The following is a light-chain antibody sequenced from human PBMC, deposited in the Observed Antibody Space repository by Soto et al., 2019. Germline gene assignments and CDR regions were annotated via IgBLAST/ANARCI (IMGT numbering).Light chain of an antibody. CDR3: LQDYNYPLT. Sequence: ALQMTQSPSSLTASVGDRVTITCRASQGIRNDLGWYQQKPGKAPKLLIYAASSLQSGGPSRFSGSGSGTDFTLTISSLQPEDFASYYCLQDYNYPLTFGGGTKVDIK. V-gene: IGKV1-6*01. CDR1: QGIRND. CDR2: AAS. J-gene: IGKJ4*01.